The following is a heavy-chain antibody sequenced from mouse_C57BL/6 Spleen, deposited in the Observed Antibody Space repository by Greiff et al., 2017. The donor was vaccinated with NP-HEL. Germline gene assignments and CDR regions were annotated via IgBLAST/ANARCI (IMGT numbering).Heavy chain of an antibody. CDR3: DYYGSSFAMDY. CDR1: GYTFTDYE. D-gene: IGHD1-1*01. J-gene: IGHJ4*01. V-gene: IGHV1-15*01. CDR2: IDPETGGT. Sequence: QVHVKQSGAELVRPGASVTLSCKASGYTFTDYEMHWVKQTPVHGLEWLGAIDPETGGTAYNQKFKGKAILTADKSSSTAYMELRSLTSEDSAVYYCDYYGSSFAMDYWGQGTSVTVSS.